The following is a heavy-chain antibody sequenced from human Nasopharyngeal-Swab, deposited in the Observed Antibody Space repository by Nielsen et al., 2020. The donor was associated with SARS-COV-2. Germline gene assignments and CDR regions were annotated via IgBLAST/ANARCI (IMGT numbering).Heavy chain of an antibody. CDR3: ATGAGTYYDS. CDR1: GFTFSRYW. D-gene: IGHD6-19*01. J-gene: IGHJ4*02. V-gene: IGHV3-74*01. Sequence: SLKISCAASGFTFSRYWMHWVRQAPGKGLVWVSCVKSDGSTIYADSVKGRFTISRDNAKNTLYLQMNSLRAEDTAVYYCATGAGTYYDSWGQGTLVTVSS. CDR2: VKSDGST.